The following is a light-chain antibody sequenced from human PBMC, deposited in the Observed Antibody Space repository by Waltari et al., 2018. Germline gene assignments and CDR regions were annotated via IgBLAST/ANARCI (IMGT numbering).Light chain of an antibody. CDR3: HSRDTTSTRL. CDR1: SLRRFY. V-gene: IGLV3-19*01. Sequence: SSELTQDPAVSVALGQTVRITCQGDSLRRFYASWYQPRPGQAPILVLYGQNNRPSGIPDRFSGSTSGNTASLTITRAQAEDEGDYFCHSRDTTSTRLFGGGTRVTV. J-gene: IGLJ2*01. CDR2: GQN.